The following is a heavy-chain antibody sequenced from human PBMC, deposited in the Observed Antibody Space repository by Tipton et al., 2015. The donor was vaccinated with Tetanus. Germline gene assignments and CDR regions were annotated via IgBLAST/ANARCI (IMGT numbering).Heavy chain of an antibody. CDR3: TRLWAAALDS. J-gene: IGHJ4*02. D-gene: IGHD4/OR15-4a*01. V-gene: IGHV3-23*01. CDR2: ISGSGDET. CDR1: GFSFSNYA. Sequence: SLRLSCAASGFSFSNYAMNWVRQSPLRGLEWVSGISGSGDETHYADSVKGRFSIPRDNSKNTFHLQMNSLRAEDTAVYYCTRLWAAALDSWGPGTLVTVSS.